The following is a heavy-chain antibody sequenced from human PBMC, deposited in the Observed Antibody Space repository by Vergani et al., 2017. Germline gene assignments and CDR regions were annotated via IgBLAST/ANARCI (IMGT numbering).Heavy chain of an antibody. CDR2: IYYSGST. D-gene: IGHD1-26*01. CDR3: ARISQREVDY. CDR1: GGSISSGSYY. Sequence: QVQLQESGPGLVKPSQTLSLTCTVSGGSISSGSYYWSWIRQPAGKGLEWIGYIYYSGSTNYNPSLKSRVTISVDTSKNQFSLKLSSVTAADTAVYYCARISQREVDYWGQGTLVTVSS. J-gene: IGHJ4*02. V-gene: IGHV4-61*10.